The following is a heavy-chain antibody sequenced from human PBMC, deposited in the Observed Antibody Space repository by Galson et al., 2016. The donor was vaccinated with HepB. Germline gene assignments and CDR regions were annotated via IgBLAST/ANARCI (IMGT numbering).Heavy chain of an antibody. D-gene: IGHD2-15*01. CDR1: GDPMKRDN. Sequence: LSLTCAVSGDPMKRDNWWTWVRQPPGKGLEWVSFISNGGTSGGAIHYADSVKGRFTISRDNAKNSVYLHMNSLRAEDTAVYYCARGVGYCSGGRCYSWFDTWGQGTLVSVSS. V-gene: IGHV3-48*03. CDR3: ARGVGYCSGGRCYSWFDT. J-gene: IGHJ5*02. CDR2: ISNGGTSGGAI.